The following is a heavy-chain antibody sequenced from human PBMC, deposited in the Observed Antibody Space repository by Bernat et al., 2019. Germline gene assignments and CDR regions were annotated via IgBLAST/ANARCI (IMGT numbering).Heavy chain of an antibody. Sequence: QVQLVESGGGVVQPGRSLRPSCAASGFTFSSHGMHWVRQAPGKGLGWVAVISYDGSNKYYADSVKGRFTISRDNSKNTLYLQMNSLRAEDTAVYYCAKASVPAGYYYYYYGMDVWGQGTTVTVSS. J-gene: IGHJ6*02. D-gene: IGHD2-2*01. V-gene: IGHV3-30*18. CDR1: GFTFSSHG. CDR3: AKASVPAGYYYYYYGMDV. CDR2: ISYDGSNK.